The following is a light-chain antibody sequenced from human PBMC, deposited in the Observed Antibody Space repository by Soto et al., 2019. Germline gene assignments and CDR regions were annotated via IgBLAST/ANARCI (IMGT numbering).Light chain of an antibody. V-gene: IGLV4-69*01. CDR2: INSDGSH. CDR1: SGRSSYA. CDR3: QAWGTGGV. Sequence: QPVLTQSPSASASLGASVKLTCTLSSGRSSYAIAWHQQQPEKGPRYLMEINSDGSHTKGDGVPDRFSGSSSGADRYLTISSLQSDDEADYYCQAWGTGGVFGGGTKLTVL. J-gene: IGLJ3*02.